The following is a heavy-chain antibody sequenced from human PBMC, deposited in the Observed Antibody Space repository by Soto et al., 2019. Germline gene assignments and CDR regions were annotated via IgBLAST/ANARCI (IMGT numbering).Heavy chain of an antibody. Sequence: GGSLRLSCAASVFTVSINYMSWVGQAPGKGMERVSVIYGGGSTYYADSVKGRFTISRDNSKNTLYLQMNSLRAEDTAVYYCARDSNSKDYSSSLNYYYYGMDVWGQGTTVTVSS. CDR1: VFTVSINY. V-gene: IGHV3-53*01. D-gene: IGHD6-6*01. CDR2: IYGGGST. CDR3: ARDSNSKDYSSSLNYYYYGMDV. J-gene: IGHJ6*01.